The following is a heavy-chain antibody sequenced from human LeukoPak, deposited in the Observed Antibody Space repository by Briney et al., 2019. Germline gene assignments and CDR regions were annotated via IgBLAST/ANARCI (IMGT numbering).Heavy chain of an antibody. V-gene: IGHV3-74*01. Sequence: GGSLRLSCAASGFTFSSDWMHWVRQAPGKGLVWVSRINSDGSSTRYADSVKGRFTISRDNAKNTLYLQMNSLRAEDTAVYYCARDNWGSSFDYWGQGTLVTVSS. CDR1: GFTFSSDW. CDR2: INSDGSST. D-gene: IGHD7-27*01. CDR3: ARDNWGSSFDY. J-gene: IGHJ4*02.